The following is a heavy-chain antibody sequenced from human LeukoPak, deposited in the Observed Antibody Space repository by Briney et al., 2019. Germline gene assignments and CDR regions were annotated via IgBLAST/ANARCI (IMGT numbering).Heavy chain of an antibody. J-gene: IGHJ4*02. CDR3: ARLSSSGTGPFDY. Sequence: GESLKISCKGSGYRFISYWIGWVRQMPGKGLEWMGVIYPGDSDTRYSPSFQGQVTISADKSSSTAYLQWSSLKASDTAMYYCARLSSSGTGPFDYWGQGTLVTVSS. V-gene: IGHV5-51*01. CDR1: GYRFISYW. D-gene: IGHD3-22*01. CDR2: IYPGDSDT.